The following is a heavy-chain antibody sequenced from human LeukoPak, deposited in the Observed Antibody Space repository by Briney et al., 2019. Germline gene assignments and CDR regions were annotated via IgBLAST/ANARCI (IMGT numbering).Heavy chain of an antibody. D-gene: IGHD2-2*02. CDR1: GYSFTSYW. CDR2: IYPGDSDT. V-gene: IGHV5-51*01. CDR3: ARYYCSSTSCYIEEFDY. J-gene: IGHJ4*02. Sequence: GESLKISCKGSGYSFTSYWIGWVRQMPGKGLEWMGIIYPGDSDTRYSPSFQCQVTISADKSISTAYLQWSSLKASDTAMYYCARYYCSSTSCYIEEFDYWGQGTLVTVSS.